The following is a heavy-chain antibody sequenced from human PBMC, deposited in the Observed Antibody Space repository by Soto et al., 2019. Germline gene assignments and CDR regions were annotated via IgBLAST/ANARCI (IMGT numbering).Heavy chain of an antibody. D-gene: IGHD6-6*01. J-gene: IGHJ4*02. Sequence: EVQLVESGGGLVQPGRSLRLSCAASGFIFEDYAMHWVRQAPGKGLEWVSSITWNSDSLAYTGSVKGRFTISRDNAKNSLYLEMGSLRPEDTALYFCTKSRGVAGRPLDDWGQGTFVTVSS. CDR1: GFIFEDYA. CDR3: TKSRGVAGRPLDD. CDR2: ITWNSDSL. V-gene: IGHV3-9*01.